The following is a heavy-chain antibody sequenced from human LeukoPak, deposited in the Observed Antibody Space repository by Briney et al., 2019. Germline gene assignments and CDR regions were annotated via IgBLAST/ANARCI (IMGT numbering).Heavy chain of an antibody. D-gene: IGHD3-3*01. J-gene: IGHJ4*02. CDR3: ARDPAMEDFDY. Sequence: ASVKVSCKASGGTFSSYTISWVRQAPGQGLEWMGGIIPIFGTAKYAQNLQGRVTITADESTSIAYMELSSLRSEDTAVYYCARDPAMEDFDYWGQGTLVTVSS. V-gene: IGHV1-69*13. CDR1: GGTFSSYT. CDR2: IIPIFGTA.